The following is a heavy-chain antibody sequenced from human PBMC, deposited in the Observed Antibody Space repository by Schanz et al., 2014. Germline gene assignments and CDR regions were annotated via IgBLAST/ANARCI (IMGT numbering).Heavy chain of an antibody. CDR2: IGGSDGNT. CDR1: GYTFTRSG. Sequence: QVQLVQSGGEVKTPGASVKVSCKASGYTFTRSGIIWVRQAPGQGLEWMGWIGGSDGNTNFAQKFQGRVTMTTDTSTSTVYMELRSLTSDDSAVYYCARDRDQWDGNYLDYWGQGTLVTVSS. J-gene: IGHJ4*02. CDR3: ARDRDQWDGNYLDY. V-gene: IGHV1-18*01. D-gene: IGHD1-26*01.